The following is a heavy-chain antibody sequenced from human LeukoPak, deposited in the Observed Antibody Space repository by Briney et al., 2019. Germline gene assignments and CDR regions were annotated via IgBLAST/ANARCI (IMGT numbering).Heavy chain of an antibody. V-gene: IGHV4-59*01. J-gene: IGHJ4*02. CDR2: IYYSGST. CDR3: ARGYDYVWGSHRALGY. CDR1: GGSISSYY. Sequence: SETLSLTCTVSGGSISSYYWSWIRQPPGKGLEWMGYIYYSGSTNYNPSLKSRVTISVDTSKNQFSLKLSSVTAADTAVYYCARGYDYVWGSHRALGYWGQGTLVTVSS. D-gene: IGHD3-16*02.